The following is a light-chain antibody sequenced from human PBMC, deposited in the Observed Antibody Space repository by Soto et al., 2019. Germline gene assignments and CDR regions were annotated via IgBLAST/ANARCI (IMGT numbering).Light chain of an antibody. CDR3: QQYVHWPPGT. V-gene: IGKV3-15*01. Sequence: EIVVTQSPATLSVSPGERVTLSCRASQSVSSSLAWYQQRPGQAPRLLIYDTSTRAPGIAARFSGSGSGTEFTLTISSLQSEDVAVYCCQQYVHWPPGTLGQGTKVDIK. J-gene: IGKJ1*01. CDR2: DTS. CDR1: QSVSSS.